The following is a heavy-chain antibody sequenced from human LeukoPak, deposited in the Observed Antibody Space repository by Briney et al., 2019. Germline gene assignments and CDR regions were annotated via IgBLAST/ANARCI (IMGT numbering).Heavy chain of an antibody. CDR2: IRYDGSNK. J-gene: IGHJ4*02. Sequence: GGSLRLSCAASGFTFSSYGMHWVRQAPGKGLEWVAFIRYDGSNKYYADSVKGRFTISRDISKNTVYLQMNSLRAEDTAVYYCARRAGGYSHPYDYWGQGILVTVSS. CDR1: GFTFSSYG. D-gene: IGHD4-23*01. V-gene: IGHV3-30*02. CDR3: ARRAGGYSHPYDY.